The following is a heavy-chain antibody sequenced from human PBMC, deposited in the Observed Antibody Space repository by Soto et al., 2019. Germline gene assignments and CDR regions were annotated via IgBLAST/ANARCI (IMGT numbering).Heavy chain of an antibody. CDR1: GGSISSTNW. J-gene: IGHJ6*02. Sequence: QVQLQESGPGLVKPSGTLSLTCAVSGGSISSTNWWSWVRQPPGKGLAWIGQIYHSGNTNYNPSLKRRVTIAVDKSNNQFSRKRSSVTVADTAGDYCARAGRGDGSGGSCYSGLYGRDVWGQGTTVTVSS. D-gene: IGHD2-15*01. V-gene: IGHV4-4*02. CDR3: ARAGRGDGSGGSCYSGLYGRDV. CDR2: IYHSGNT.